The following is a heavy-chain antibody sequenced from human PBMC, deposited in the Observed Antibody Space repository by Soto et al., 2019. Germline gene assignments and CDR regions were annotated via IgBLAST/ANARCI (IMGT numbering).Heavy chain of an antibody. V-gene: IGHV4-39*01. Sequence: ETLSLTCTVSGGSISSYYWGWVRQPPGKALEFMGIICSSGNTFYNPSLDSRVTISVDTSKNQFSLSLTSVTAADTAVYYCGRLDNTGRYQSFEYWGQGTLVTVSS. J-gene: IGHJ4*02. CDR1: GGSISSYY. CDR3: GRLDNTGRYQSFEY. D-gene: IGHD1-26*01. CDR2: ICSSGNT.